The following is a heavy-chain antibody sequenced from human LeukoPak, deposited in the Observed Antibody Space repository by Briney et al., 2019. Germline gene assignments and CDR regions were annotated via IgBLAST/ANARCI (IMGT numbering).Heavy chain of an antibody. CDR2: IKQDGSEK. CDR3: ARGGDYLDF. V-gene: IGHV3-7*05. CDR1: RFTFSVYW. J-gene: IGHJ4*02. Sequence: GGSLRLSCAASRFTFSVYWMSWVRQAPGKGLEWVANIKQDGSEKYYVDSVKGRFTISRDNANNSLYLQMNSLRAEDTAVYYCARGGDYLDFWGQGTPVTVSS.